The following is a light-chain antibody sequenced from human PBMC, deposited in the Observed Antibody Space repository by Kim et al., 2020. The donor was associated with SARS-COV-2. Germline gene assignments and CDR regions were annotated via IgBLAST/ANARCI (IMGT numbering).Light chain of an antibody. Sequence: ELTQPPSASGTPGQRVTISCSGSSSNIGSNTVHWYQQLPGTAPKLLIYSNNQRPSGVPDRFSGSKSGTSASLAISGLQSEDEADYYCVAWDGGVVFGGGTQLTVL. CDR3: VAWDGGVV. J-gene: IGLJ2*01. CDR2: SNN. V-gene: IGLV1-44*01. CDR1: SSNIGSNT.